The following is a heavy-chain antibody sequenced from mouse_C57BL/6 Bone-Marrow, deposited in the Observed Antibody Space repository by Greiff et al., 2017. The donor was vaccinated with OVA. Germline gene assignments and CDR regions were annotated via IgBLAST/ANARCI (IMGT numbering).Heavy chain of an antibody. CDR2: ISNLAYSI. Sequence: EVKLMESGGGLVQPGGSLKLSCAASGFTFSDYGMPWVRQAPRKGPEWVAFISNLAYSIYYAATVTGRFTISRENAKNTLYLEMSRLRSEDTAMYDCARRSVDYDMEGWGQGTSVTASS. J-gene: IGHJ4*01. V-gene: IGHV5-15*01. CDR3: ARRSVDYDMEG. CDR1: GFTFSDYG. D-gene: IGHD6-1*01.